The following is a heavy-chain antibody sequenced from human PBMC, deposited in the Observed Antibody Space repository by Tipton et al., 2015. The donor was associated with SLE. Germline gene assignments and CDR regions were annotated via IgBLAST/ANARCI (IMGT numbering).Heavy chain of an antibody. CDR2: ISGSGGET. CDR3: ARDGYGDSTVLLDF. V-gene: IGHV3-23*01. D-gene: IGHD4-17*01. J-gene: IGHJ4*02. CDR1: GFNFNRQA. Sequence: SLRLSCAASGFNFNRQAMTWARQAPGKGLEWVSVISGSGGETYYADSVKGRFAISRDISKNTLYLQMDSLTSEDTAVYYCARDGYGDSTVLLDFWGQGTLVTVAS.